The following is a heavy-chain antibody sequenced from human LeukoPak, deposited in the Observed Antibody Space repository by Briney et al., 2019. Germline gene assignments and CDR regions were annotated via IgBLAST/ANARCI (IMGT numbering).Heavy chain of an antibody. J-gene: IGHJ2*01. V-gene: IGHV3-21*01. D-gene: IGHD2-15*01. Sequence: QPGGSLRLSCAASGFTVSSNYMSWVRQAPGKGLEWVSSISSSSSYIYYADSVKGRFTISRDNAKNSLYLQMNSLRAEDTAVYYCATRGYCSGGSCYQNWYFDLWGRGTLVTVSS. CDR3: ATRGYCSGGSCYQNWYFDL. CDR2: ISSSSSYI. CDR1: GFTVSSNY.